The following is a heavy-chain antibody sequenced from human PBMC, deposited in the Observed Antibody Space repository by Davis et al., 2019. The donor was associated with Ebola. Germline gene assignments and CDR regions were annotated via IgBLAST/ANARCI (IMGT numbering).Heavy chain of an antibody. CDR3: ARDYLDGMDV. Sequence: AASVKVSCKASGYTFTSYAMHWVRQAPGQRLEWMGWINAGNGNTKYSQKFQGRVTITADKSTSTAYMELSSLRSEDTAVYYCARDYLDGMDVWGQGTTVTVSS. CDR2: INAGNGNT. V-gene: IGHV1-3*01. J-gene: IGHJ6*02. D-gene: IGHD3-16*02. CDR1: GYTFTSYA.